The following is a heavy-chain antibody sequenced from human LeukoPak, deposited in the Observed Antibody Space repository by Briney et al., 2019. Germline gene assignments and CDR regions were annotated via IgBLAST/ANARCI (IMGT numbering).Heavy chain of an antibody. V-gene: IGHV3-23*01. CDR2: IANSGGSS. D-gene: IGHD3-3*01. CDR3: ARSASAPTKFD. CDR1: GFAFSIYG. Sequence: GGSLRLSCAASGFAFSIYGMIWVRQAPGKGLEWVSAIANSGGSSYYADSVKGRFTISRDNAKNSLYLQMSSLRAEDTAVYYCARSASAPTKFD. J-gene: IGHJ2*01.